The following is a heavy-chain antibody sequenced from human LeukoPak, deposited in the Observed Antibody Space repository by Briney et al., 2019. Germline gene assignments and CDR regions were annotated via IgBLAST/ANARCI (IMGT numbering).Heavy chain of an antibody. J-gene: IGHJ1*01. Sequence: GGSLRLSCAASGFTFSSYAMHWVRQAPGKGLEWVANIKQDGSEKYYVDSVKGRFTISRDNAKNSLYLQMNSLRAEDTAVYYCARDQGYYDSSGSALFQHWGQGTLVTVSS. CDR1: GFTFSSYA. D-gene: IGHD3-22*01. V-gene: IGHV3-7*01. CDR2: IKQDGSEK. CDR3: ARDQGYYDSSGSALFQH.